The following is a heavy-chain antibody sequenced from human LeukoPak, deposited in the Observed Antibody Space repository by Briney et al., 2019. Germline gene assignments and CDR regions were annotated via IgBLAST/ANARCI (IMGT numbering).Heavy chain of an antibody. CDR2: IYYSGST. CDR3: ARVFYDYIWGSYPHDY. J-gene: IGHJ4*02. Sequence: PSETLSLTCTVSGGSISSYYWSWIRQPPGKGLEWIGYIYYSGSTNYNPSLKSRVTISVDTSKNQFSLKLSSVTAADTAVYYCARVFYDYIWGSYPHDYWGQGTLVTVSS. CDR1: GGSISSYY. V-gene: IGHV4-59*12. D-gene: IGHD3-16*02.